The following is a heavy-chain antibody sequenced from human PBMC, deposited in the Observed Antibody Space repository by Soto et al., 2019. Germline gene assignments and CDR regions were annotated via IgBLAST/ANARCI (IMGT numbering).Heavy chain of an antibody. D-gene: IGHD3-3*01. J-gene: IGHJ5*02. CDR2: IYYSGST. CDR1: GGSISSYY. Sequence: SETLSLTCTVSGGSISSYYWSWIRQPPGKGLEWIGYIYYSGSTNYNPSLKRRVTISVDTSKNQFSLKLSSVTAADTAAYYCATLRFLEWSDNWFDPWGQGTLVTVSS. CDR3: ATLRFLEWSDNWFDP. V-gene: IGHV4-59*08.